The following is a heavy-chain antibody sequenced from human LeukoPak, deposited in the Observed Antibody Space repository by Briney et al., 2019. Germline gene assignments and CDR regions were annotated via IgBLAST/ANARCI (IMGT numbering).Heavy chain of an antibody. V-gene: IGHV3-30-3*01. CDR1: GFTFSSYA. J-gene: IGHJ4*02. Sequence: GGSLRLSCAASGFTFSSYAMHWVRQAPGKGLEWVAVISYDGSNKYYADSVKGRFTISRDNSKNTLYLQMNSLRAEDTAVYYRARERTMIVGAIRGAFDYWGQGTLVTVSS. D-gene: IGHD1-26*01. CDR3: ARERTMIVGAIRGAFDY. CDR2: ISYDGSNK.